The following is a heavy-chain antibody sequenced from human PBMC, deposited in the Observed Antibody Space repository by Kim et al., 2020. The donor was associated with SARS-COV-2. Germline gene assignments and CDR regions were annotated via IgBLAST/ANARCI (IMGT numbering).Heavy chain of an antibody. CDR1: GFTFSTYA. J-gene: IGHJ4*02. CDR2: ISDSGLRT. V-gene: IGHV3-23*01. CDR3: EASDY. Sequence: GGSLRLSCAASGFTFSTYAMSWARQAPGKGLEWVSTISDSGLRTHYADSVNGRFTISRDNSKSTLFLQMNYLRAEDTAIYYCEASDYWGQGSLVTVSS.